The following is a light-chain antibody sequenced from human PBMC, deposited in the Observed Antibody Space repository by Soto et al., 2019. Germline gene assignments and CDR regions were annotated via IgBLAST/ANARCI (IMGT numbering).Light chain of an antibody. Sequence: QSALTQPASVSGSPGQSITISCTGTSSDVGAYNYVSWYQQHPGKAPKLMIYEVTHRPSGVSNRFSGSKSSNTASLTISGLQAEDEADYYCSSYTRSSTVVFGGGTKLTVL. CDR1: SSDVGAYNY. V-gene: IGLV2-14*01. CDR2: EVT. J-gene: IGLJ2*01. CDR3: SSYTRSSTVV.